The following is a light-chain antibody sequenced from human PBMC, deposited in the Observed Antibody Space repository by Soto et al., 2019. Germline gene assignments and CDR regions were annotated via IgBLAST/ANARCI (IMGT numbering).Light chain of an antibody. CDR3: SSYTRTPTVV. Sequence: QSVLTQPASVSGSPGQSITISCTGTSSDVGRYNHVSWYQQYPGKAPKLMIYDVSNRPSGVSNRFSGSKSGNTASLTISRLQAEDYADYYCSSYTRTPTVVFRRGTQLTVL. J-gene: IGLJ2*01. V-gene: IGLV2-14*01. CDR1: SSDVGRYNH. CDR2: DVS.